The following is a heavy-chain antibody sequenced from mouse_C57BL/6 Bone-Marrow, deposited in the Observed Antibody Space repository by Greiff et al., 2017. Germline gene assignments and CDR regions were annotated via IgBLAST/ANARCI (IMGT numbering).Heavy chain of an antibody. J-gene: IGHJ3*01. V-gene: IGHV1-19*01. Sequence: VQLQQSGPVLVKPGASVKMSCKASGYTFTDYYMNWVKQSHGKSLEWIGVINPYNGGTSYNQKFKGKATLTVDKSSSTAYMELNRLTSEDSAVYYCARVYGAWFAYWGQGTLVTVSA. D-gene: IGHD1-1*01. CDR3: ARVYGAWFAY. CDR1: GYTFTDYY. CDR2: INPYNGGT.